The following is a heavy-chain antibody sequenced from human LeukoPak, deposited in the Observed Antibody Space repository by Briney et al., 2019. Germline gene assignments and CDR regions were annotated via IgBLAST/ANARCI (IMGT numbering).Heavy chain of an antibody. CDR2: IYHSGST. D-gene: IGHD5-18*01. J-gene: IGHJ3*02. CDR3: ARYPPTYSSSLSDTFDI. Sequence: PSETLSLTCTVSGGSITSYYWSWIRQPPGKGLEWIGYIYHSGSTNYNPSLKSRVTISVDTSKNQFSLKLSSVTAADTAVYYCARYPPTYSSSLSDTFDIWGQGTMVTVSS. CDR1: GGSITSYY. V-gene: IGHV4-59*01.